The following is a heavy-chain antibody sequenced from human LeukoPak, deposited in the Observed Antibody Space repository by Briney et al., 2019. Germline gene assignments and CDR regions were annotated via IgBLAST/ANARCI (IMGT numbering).Heavy chain of an antibody. CDR2: IRSNSDGGTI. Sequence: GGSLRLSCATSGFTFSNAWMNWVRQAPGKGLERVGRIRSNSDGGTIDYAAPVKGRFTLSRDDPKTTLYLQMNSLQTEDTAVYYCATDFYDSTWGQGTLITVSS. D-gene: IGHD3-22*01. V-gene: IGHV3-15*07. CDR3: ATDFYDST. J-gene: IGHJ5*02. CDR1: GFTFSNAW.